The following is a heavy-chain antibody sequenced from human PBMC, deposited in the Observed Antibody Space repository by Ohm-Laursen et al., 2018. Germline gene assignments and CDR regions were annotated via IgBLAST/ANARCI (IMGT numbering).Heavy chain of an antibody. CDR3: ARSISGWCSDIDY. CDR1: GFSFSANA. V-gene: IGHV3-23*01. J-gene: IGHJ4*02. CDR2: ISGSGGST. D-gene: IGHD6-19*01. Sequence: SLRLSCTASGFSFSANAMSWVRQAPGKGLEWVSTISGSGGSTDYADSVKGRFTISRDNSKSTLFLQMNSLRAEDTALYYCARSISGWCSDIDYWGQGTPVTVSS.